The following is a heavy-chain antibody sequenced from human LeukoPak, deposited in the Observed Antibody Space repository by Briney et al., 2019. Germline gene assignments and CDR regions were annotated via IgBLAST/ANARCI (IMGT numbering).Heavy chain of an antibody. CDR1: GGSFSGYY. V-gene: IGHV4-34*01. Sequence: PSETLSLTCAVYGGSFSGYYWSWIRQPPGKGLEWIGEINHSGSTNYNPSLKSRVTISIDTSKNQFSLKLSSVTAADTAVYYCASTGDSSSWWGYWGQGTLVTVSS. CDR3: ASTGDSSSWWGY. D-gene: IGHD6-13*01. J-gene: IGHJ4*02. CDR2: INHSGST.